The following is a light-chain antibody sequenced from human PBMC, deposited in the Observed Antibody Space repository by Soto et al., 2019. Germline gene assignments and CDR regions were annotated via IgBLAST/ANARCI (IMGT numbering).Light chain of an antibody. CDR1: QSVSSN. CDR2: DAS. V-gene: IGKV3-11*01. J-gene: IGKJ2*01. Sequence: EIVMTQSPATLSVSPGERATLSCRASQSVSSNLAWYQQKPGQAPRLLIYDASNRATGIPARFSGSGSGTDFTLTISSLEPEDFAVYYCQQRSNWPPRYTFGQGTKREIK. CDR3: QQRSNWPPRYT.